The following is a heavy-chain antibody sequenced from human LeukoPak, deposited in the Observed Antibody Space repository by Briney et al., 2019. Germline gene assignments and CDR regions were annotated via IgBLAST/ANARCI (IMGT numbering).Heavy chain of an antibody. Sequence: GGSLRLSCAASGFTFSSYGMHWVRQAPGKGLEWVAFIRYDGSNKYYADSVKGRFTISRDNSKNTLYLQMNSLRAEDTAVYYCAKVGTYCSSTSCYVDYWGQGTLVTVSS. V-gene: IGHV3-30*02. CDR1: GFTFSSYG. CDR3: AKVGTYCSSTSCYVDY. CDR2: IRYDGSNK. D-gene: IGHD2-2*01. J-gene: IGHJ4*02.